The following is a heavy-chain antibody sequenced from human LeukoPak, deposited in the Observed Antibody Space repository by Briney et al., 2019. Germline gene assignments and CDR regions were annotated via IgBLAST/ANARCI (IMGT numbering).Heavy chain of an antibody. CDR2: IYYSGST. CDR3: ARDSPYYSDSSGYLSAFDI. J-gene: IGHJ3*02. CDR1: GDSISSYY. V-gene: IGHV4-59*01. Sequence: PSETLSLTCSVSGDSISSYYWSWIRQPPGKGLEWIGYIYYSGSTNHNPSLKSRVTISVDTSKNQFSLKLSSVTAADTAVYYCARDSPYYSDSSGYLSAFDIWGQGTMVTVSS. D-gene: IGHD3-22*01.